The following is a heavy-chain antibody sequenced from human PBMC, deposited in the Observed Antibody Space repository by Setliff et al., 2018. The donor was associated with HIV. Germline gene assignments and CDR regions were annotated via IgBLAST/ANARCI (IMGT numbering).Heavy chain of an antibody. CDR1: GFTFSNAW. V-gene: IGHV3-15*07. Sequence: GGSLRLSCAASGFTFSNAWMNWVRQAPGKGLEWVGRIKSKTDGVTTDYAAPVRGRFTISRDDSKSTLYLQMNSLKTEDTGVYYCTTLGTLVFGVVLLDYWGQGTLVTVSS. CDR3: TTLGTLVFGVVLLDY. D-gene: IGHD3-3*01. CDR2: IKSKTDGVTT. J-gene: IGHJ4*02.